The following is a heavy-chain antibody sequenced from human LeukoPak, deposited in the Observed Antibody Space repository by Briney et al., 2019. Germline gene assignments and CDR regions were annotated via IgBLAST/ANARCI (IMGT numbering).Heavy chain of an antibody. D-gene: IGHD3-3*01. CDR2: INTDGSST. V-gene: IGHV3-74*01. CDR3: AKDGADFWSGYPMGGNFDY. CDR1: GFTFSDYW. Sequence: GGSLRLSCEGSGFTFSDYWMHWVRQAPGKGLVWVSRINTDGSSTTYADSVKGRFTISRDNSKNTLYLQMNSLRAEDTAVYYCAKDGADFWSGYPMGGNFDYWGQGTLVTVSS. J-gene: IGHJ4*02.